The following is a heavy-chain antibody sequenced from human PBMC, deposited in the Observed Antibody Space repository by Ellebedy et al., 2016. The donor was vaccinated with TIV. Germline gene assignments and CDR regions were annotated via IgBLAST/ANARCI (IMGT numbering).Heavy chain of an antibody. CDR1: GFTFSGFT. D-gene: IGHD6-13*01. CDR2: ISSSGTYI. V-gene: IGHV3-21*01. J-gene: IGHJ4*02. Sequence: GESLKISCAASGFTFSGFTMNWVRQAPGKGLEWVSLISSSGTYIHNADSVKGRFIISRDNAKNSLLLQMNSLRVEDTAIYYCARPAAAYSSSWYDFDCWGQGTLVTVSS. CDR3: ARPAAAYSSSWYDFDC.